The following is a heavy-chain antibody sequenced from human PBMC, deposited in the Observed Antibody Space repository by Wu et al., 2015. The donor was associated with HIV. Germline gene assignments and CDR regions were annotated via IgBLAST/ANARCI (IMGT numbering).Heavy chain of an antibody. CDR1: GDTFSYSA. V-gene: IGHV1-69*13. CDR2: VIPLFRSS. Sequence: QVQLVQSGTEVKKPGSSVKVSCKASGDTFSYSAISWVRQAPGQGLEWMGRVIPLFRSSAYAQQFQGRVTFTADESTSTAYMSLSGLKSDDTAVYYCATPRSPGFSSAWPTYFDYWGQGTLVTVSS. J-gene: IGHJ4*01. CDR3: ATPRSPGFSSAWPTYFDY. D-gene: IGHD6-19*01.